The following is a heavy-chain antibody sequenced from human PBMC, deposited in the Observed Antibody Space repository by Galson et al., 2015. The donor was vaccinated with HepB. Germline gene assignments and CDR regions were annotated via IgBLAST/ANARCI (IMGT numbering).Heavy chain of an antibody. V-gene: IGHV3-7*05. CDR1: GFTFSGSW. CDR3: ARGHYGMDV. Sequence: SLRLSCAASGFTFSGSWMSWVRQAPGKGLEWVANINQDASEKYYVDSVEGRFTISRDNAKNSLDLQMNSLRVEDTAVYYCARGHYGMDVWGQGTTVTVS. J-gene: IGHJ6*02. CDR2: INQDASEK.